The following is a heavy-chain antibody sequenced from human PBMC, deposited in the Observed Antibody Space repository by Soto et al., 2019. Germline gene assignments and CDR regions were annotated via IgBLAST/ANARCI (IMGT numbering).Heavy chain of an antibody. CDR2: IYSGGST. J-gene: IGHJ4*02. Sequence: EVQLVESGGGLVQPGGSLRLSCAASGFTVSNNYMSWVRQAPGKGLELVSIIYSGGSTKYADSVKGRFAISRDNSKNTLYLQMNSLRAEDTAVYYCARDSGLGLGELADWGQGTLVTVSS. CDR1: GFTVSNNY. D-gene: IGHD3-10*01. V-gene: IGHV3-66*01. CDR3: ARDSGLGLGELAD.